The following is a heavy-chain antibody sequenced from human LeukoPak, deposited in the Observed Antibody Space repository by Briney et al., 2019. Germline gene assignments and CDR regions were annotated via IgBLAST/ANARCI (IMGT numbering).Heavy chain of an antibody. J-gene: IGHJ4*02. D-gene: IGHD2-2*01. Sequence: SETLSLTCAVYGGSFSGYYWSWIRQPPGKGLGWIGEINHSGSTNYNPSLKSRVTISVDTSKNQFSLKLSSVTAADTAVYYCARYCTSTTCIFRGFDYWGQGTLVTVSS. CDR2: INHSGST. CDR1: GGSFSGYY. V-gene: IGHV4-34*01. CDR3: ARYCTSTTCIFRGFDY.